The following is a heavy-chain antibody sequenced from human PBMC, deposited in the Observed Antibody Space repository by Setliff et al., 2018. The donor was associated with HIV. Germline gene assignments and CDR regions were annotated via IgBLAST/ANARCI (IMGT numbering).Heavy chain of an antibody. CDR3: ARGDRWFGESH. CDR1: GGSISSGSYY. D-gene: IGHD3-10*01. V-gene: IGHV4-39*07. J-gene: IGHJ4*02. Sequence: NPSETLSLTCTVSGGSISSGSYYWSWIRQPPGKGLEWIGEINHSGSTNYNPSLKSRVTISVDTSKNQFSLKLSSATAADTAVYYCARGDRWFGESHWGQGTLVTVSS. CDR2: INHSGST.